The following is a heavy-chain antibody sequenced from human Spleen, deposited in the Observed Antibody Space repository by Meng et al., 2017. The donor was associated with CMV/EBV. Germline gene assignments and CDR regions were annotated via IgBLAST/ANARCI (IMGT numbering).Heavy chain of an antibody. CDR1: GFTFGDYA. J-gene: IGHJ6*02. Sequence: GESLKISCTASGFTFGDYAMSWVRQAPGKGLEWVGFIRSKAYGGTTEYAASVKGRFTISRDDSKSIAYLQMNSLKTEDTAVYYCTRGIGIRQGGYYYYGMDVWGQGTTVTVSS. CDR3: TRGIGIRQGGYYYYGMDV. V-gene: IGHV3-49*04. D-gene: IGHD5-18*01. CDR2: IRSKAYGGTT.